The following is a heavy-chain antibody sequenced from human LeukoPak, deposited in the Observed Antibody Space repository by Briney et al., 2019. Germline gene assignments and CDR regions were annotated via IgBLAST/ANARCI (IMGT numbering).Heavy chain of an antibody. CDR2: LYSGGST. Sequence: GGSLRLSCAASGFTVSSNYMSWVRQAPGKGLEWVSVLYSGGSTDYADSVKGRFTMSRDNSKNMLYLQMNSLRVDDTAVYFCARGRGYSGYDVSLPFDYWGQGTLVTVSS. J-gene: IGHJ4*02. D-gene: IGHD5-12*01. V-gene: IGHV3-66*01. CDR3: ARGRGYSGYDVSLPFDY. CDR1: GFTVSSNY.